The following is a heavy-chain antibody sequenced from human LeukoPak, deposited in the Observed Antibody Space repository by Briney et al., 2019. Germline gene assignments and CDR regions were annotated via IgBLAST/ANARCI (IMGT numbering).Heavy chain of an antibody. V-gene: IGHV4-61*01. CDR1: GGSISSSSYY. J-gene: IGHJ4*02. Sequence: PSETLSLTCTVSGGSISSSSYYWSWIRQPPGKGLEWIGYIYYSGSTNYNPSLKSRVTISVDTSKNQFSLKLSSVAAADTAVYYCARISSWYPDYWGQGTLVTVSS. CDR3: ARISSWYPDY. CDR2: IYYSGST. D-gene: IGHD6-13*01.